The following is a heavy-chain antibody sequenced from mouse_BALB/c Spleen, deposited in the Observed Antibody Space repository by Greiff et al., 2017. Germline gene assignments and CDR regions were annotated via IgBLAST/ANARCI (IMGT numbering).Heavy chain of an antibody. V-gene: IGHV1-77*01. J-gene: IGHJ4*01. CDR1: GYTFTDYV. CDR3: CSGILRNYAMDY. Sequence: QVQLQQSGPELVKPGASVKMSCKASGYTFTDYVISWVKQRTGQGLEWIGEIFPGSGSTYYNEKFKGKATLTEDKSSNTAYMQLSSLTSEDSAVYYCCSGILRNYAMDYWGQGTSVTVSS. D-gene: IGHD1-1*01. CDR2: IFPGSGST.